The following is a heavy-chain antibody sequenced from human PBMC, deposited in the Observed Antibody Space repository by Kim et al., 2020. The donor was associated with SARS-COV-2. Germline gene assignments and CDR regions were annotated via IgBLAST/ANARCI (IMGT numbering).Heavy chain of an antibody. V-gene: IGHV3-30*01. CDR3: ARDSFSSSLGAFDI. D-gene: IGHD6-6*01. J-gene: IGHJ3*02. Sequence: VDPVKGRFTISRDNSKNPLYLQMNSLRAEDTAVYYCARDSFSSSLGAFDIWGQGTMVTVSS.